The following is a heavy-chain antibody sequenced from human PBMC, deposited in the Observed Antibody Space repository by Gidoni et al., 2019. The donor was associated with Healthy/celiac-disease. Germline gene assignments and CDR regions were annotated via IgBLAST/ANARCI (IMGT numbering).Heavy chain of an antibody. CDR2: ISWKSGSI. Sequence: EVQLVESGGGLLQPGRSLRLSCAASGFTFDDYAMHWVRQAPGKGLEWVSGISWKSGSIGYADSVKGRFTISRDNAKNSLYLQMNSLRAEDTALYYCAKDMVSAAAAAFDYWGQGTLVTVSS. J-gene: IGHJ4*02. CDR1: GFTFDDYA. D-gene: IGHD6-13*01. CDR3: AKDMVSAAAAAFDY. V-gene: IGHV3-9*01.